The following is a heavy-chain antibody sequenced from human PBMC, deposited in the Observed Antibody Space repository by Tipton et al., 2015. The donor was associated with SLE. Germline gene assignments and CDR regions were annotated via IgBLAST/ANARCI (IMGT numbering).Heavy chain of an antibody. J-gene: IGHJ3*01. D-gene: IGHD3-3*01. CDR1: GGSFSTYY. V-gene: IGHV4-34*01. CDR2: INYSGST. Sequence: TLSLTCAVYGGSFSTYYWSWIRQPPGKGLEWIGEINYSGSTNYSPSLKSRVIISVDTSKNQLSLRLSSVTAADTAVYYCARSLETFDVWGQGTMVTVSS. CDR3: ARSLETFDV.